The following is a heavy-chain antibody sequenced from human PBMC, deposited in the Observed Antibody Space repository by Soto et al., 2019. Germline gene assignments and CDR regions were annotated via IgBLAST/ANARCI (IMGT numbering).Heavy chain of an antibody. CDR3: ARYKSNYYYGMDV. Sequence: SETLSLTCTVSGGSISSYYWSLIRQPPGKGLEWIRYIYYSGITNYNPSLKSRVTISVDTSKNQFSLKLSSVTAADTAVYYCARYKSNYYYGMDVWGQGTTVTVSS. V-gene: IGHV4-59*01. D-gene: IGHD1-20*01. CDR2: IYYSGIT. CDR1: GGSISSYY. J-gene: IGHJ6*02.